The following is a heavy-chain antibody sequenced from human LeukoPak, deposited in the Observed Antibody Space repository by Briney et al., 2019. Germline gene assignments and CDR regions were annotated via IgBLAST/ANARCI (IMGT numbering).Heavy chain of an antibody. V-gene: IGHV3-23*01. J-gene: IGHJ4*02. CDR1: GFTFSSYA. CDR2: ISGSGGNT. CDR3: ARGMSATSGYLELEY. Sequence: GGSLRLSCAASGFTFSSYAMSWVRQSPGKGLEWVSAISGSGGNTYSADSVKGRCTISRDNSLQTLFLHMNSLKAEDTAVYYCARGMSATSGYLELEYWGQGALVTVST. D-gene: IGHD3-22*01.